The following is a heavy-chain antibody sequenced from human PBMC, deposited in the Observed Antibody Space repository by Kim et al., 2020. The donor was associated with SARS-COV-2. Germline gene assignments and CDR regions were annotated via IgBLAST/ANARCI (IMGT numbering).Heavy chain of an antibody. CDR2: INDDGSVT. Sequence: GGSLRLSCAASGFTFRTYWMHWVRQVPGKGLVWVSRINDDGSVTTYADSVKGRFTISTDNSKNMMYLQMNSLRAEDTAVYYCTRNPDYSKAASFNSWGQG. CDR3: TRNPDYSKAASFNS. CDR1: GFTFRTYW. V-gene: IGHV3-74*01. D-gene: IGHD4-4*01. J-gene: IGHJ4*02.